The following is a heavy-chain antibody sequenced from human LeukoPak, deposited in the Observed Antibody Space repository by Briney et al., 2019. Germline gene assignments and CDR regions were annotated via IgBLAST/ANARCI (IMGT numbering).Heavy chain of an antibody. Sequence: ASETLSLTCTVSGGSISSYYWSWIRQPPGKGLEWIGYIYYSGSTNYNPSLKSRVTISVDRSKNQFSLKLSSVTAADTAVYYCARGDCSSTSCQGGDAFDIWGQGTMVTVSS. CDR1: GGSISSYY. J-gene: IGHJ3*02. CDR2: IYYSGST. V-gene: IGHV4-59*12. CDR3: ARGDCSSTSCQGGDAFDI. D-gene: IGHD2-2*01.